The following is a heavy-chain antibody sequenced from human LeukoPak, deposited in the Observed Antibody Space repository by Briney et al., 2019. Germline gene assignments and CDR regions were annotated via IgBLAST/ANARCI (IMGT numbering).Heavy chain of an antibody. CDR2: IYYSGST. CDR1: GGSISSSSYS. D-gene: IGHD3-10*01. V-gene: IGHV4-39*01. Sequence: PSETLSLTCTVSGGSISSSSYSWGWIRQPPGKGLEWIGSIYYSGSTYYNPSLKSRVTISVDTSKNQFSLKLSSVTAADTAVYYCARDPIRTYYYGSGSPHNWFDPWGQGTLVTVSS. J-gene: IGHJ5*02. CDR3: ARDPIRTYYYGSGSPHNWFDP.